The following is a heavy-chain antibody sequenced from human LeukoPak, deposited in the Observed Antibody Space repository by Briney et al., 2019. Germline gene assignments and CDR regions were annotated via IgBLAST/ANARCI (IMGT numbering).Heavy chain of an antibody. CDR2: ISSSGSTI. CDR1: GFTFSDYY. CDR3: ARDLFQAWFDY. J-gene: IGHJ4*02. V-gene: IGHV3-11*01. Sequence: GGSLRLSCAASGFTFSDYYMSWIRQAPGKGLEWVSYISSSGSTIYYADSVKGRFTISRDNAKNTLYLQMNSLRAEDTAVYYCARDLFQAWFDYWGQGTLVTVSS.